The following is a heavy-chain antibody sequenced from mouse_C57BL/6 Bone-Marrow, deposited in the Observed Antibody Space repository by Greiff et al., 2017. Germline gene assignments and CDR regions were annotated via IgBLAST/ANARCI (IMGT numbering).Heavy chain of an antibody. CDR2: IYPGDGDT. CDR1: GYAFSSSW. Sequence: VKVVESGPELVKPGASVKISCTASGYAFSSSWMNWVKQRPGKGLEWIGRIYPGDGDTNYNGKFKGKATLTADKSSSTAYMQLSSLTSEDSAVYFCARVGLDYWGQGTTLTVSS. CDR3: ARVGLDY. J-gene: IGHJ2*01. V-gene: IGHV1-82*01.